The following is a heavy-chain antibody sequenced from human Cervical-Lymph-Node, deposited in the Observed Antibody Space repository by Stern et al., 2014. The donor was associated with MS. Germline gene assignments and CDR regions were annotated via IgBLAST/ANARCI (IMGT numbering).Heavy chain of an antibody. CDR2: INSGGSST. J-gene: IGHJ6*02. D-gene: IGHD2-15*01. CDR1: GFTFSTYW. Sequence: EVQLVESGGGLLQPGGSLRLSCGASGFTFSTYWMHWVRQAPGKGLEWVSRINSGGSSTSYTDSVRGRFAISRDNAKNAVDLQMTSLRAEDTAVYYCARSSGASGDAMDVWGQGTTVTVSS. V-gene: IGHV3-74*02. CDR3: ARSSGASGDAMDV.